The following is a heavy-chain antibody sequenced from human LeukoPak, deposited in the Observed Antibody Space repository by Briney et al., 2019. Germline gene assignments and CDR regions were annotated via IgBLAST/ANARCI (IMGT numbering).Heavy chain of an antibody. CDR1: GFPFSSYA. CDR2: ISGSGGST. J-gene: IGHJ4*02. CDR3: AKDPDWGPEGWYYFDY. V-gene: IGHV3-23*01. Sequence: GGSLRLSCAASGFPFSSYAMSWVRQAPGKGLEWVSAISGSGGSTYYADSVKGRFTISRDNSKNTLYLQMNSLRAEDTAVYYCAKDPDWGPEGWYYFDYWGQGTLVTVSS. D-gene: IGHD7-27*01.